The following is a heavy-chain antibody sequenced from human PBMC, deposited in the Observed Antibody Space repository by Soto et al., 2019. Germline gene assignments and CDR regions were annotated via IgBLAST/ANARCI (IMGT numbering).Heavy chain of an antibody. V-gene: IGHV4-30-4*08. J-gene: IGHJ2*01. Sequence: QGHLQESGPGQVSPSQTLSLPSSVSGGSISWGAYFWTCIRQFPGKGLGWIAYVYYSGSTYYSPSPNSRLSMSVDTAKHQFSLKLSSVTAADTGIYYCASMSYYYDKWYFDLWGRGTLVTVSS. D-gene: IGHD3-22*01. CDR1: GGSISWGAYF. CDR2: VYYSGST. CDR3: ASMSYYYDKWYFDL.